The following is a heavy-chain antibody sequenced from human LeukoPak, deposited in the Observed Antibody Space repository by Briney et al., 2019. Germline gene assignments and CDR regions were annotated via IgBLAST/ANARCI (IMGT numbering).Heavy chain of an antibody. V-gene: IGHV3-48*01. Sequence: GGSLRLSCAASGFTFSSDSMKWVRQAPGKELEWVSYISNTGDTIYYADSVKGRFTISRDNAKDSVYLQMNSLRVEDTAVYYCARDRGYCSRTRRIRWHDYWGQGTLVTVSS. CDR3: ARDRGYCSRTRRIRWHDY. CDR2: ISNTGDTI. J-gene: IGHJ4*02. D-gene: IGHD2-2*01. CDR1: GFTFSSDS.